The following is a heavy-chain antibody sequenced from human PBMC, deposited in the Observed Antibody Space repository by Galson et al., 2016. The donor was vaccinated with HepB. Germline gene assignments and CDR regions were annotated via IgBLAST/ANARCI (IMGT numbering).Heavy chain of an antibody. CDR3: ARDAVSGNYYFLDY. Sequence: SGYTFTSYGISWVRQAPGQGLEWVGWISAYNGNANYAQKLRGRVTMTTDTSTSTVYMELRSLRSDDTAVYYCARDAVSGNYYFLDYWGQGTLVTVSS. J-gene: IGHJ4*02. CDR1: GYTFTSYG. D-gene: IGHD1-26*01. V-gene: IGHV1-18*01. CDR2: ISAYNGNA.